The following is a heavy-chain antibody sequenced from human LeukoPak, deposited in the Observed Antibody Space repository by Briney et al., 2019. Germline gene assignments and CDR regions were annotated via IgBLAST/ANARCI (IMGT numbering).Heavy chain of an antibody. V-gene: IGHV4-30-2*01. CDR2: IYHRGST. CDR3: AKDDSSGYYSHHFDY. Sequence: SETLSLTCAVSGSAVSSDDHFWSWIRQPPGRGLEWIGYIYHRGSTAYNPSLRSRVTVSLDKSRNQFSLNLYSVTAADTAVYYCAKDDSSGYYSHHFDYWGQGTLVTVSS. D-gene: IGHD3-22*01. J-gene: IGHJ4*02. CDR1: GSAVSSDDHF.